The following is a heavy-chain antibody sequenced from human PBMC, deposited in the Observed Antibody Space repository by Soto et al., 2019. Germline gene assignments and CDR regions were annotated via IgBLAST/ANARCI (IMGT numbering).Heavy chain of an antibody. D-gene: IGHD3-22*01. J-gene: IGHJ4*02. V-gene: IGHV3-23*01. Sequence: GGSLRLSCAASGFTFSSYAMSWVRQAPGKGLEWVSAISGSGGSTHYADSVKGRFTISRDNSKNTLYLQMNSLRAEDTAVYYCAKENYYDSSGSPRGSYDYWGQGTLVTVSS. CDR2: ISGSGGST. CDR1: GFTFSSYA. CDR3: AKENYYDSSGSPRGSYDY.